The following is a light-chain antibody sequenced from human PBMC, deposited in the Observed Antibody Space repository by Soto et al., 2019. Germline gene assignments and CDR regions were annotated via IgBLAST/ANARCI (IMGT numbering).Light chain of an antibody. CDR3: SSYTSSSTPSWA. CDR1: SSDVGGYNY. Sequence: QSALTQPASVYGSPGQSITISCTGTSSDVGGYNYVSWYQQHPGKAPKLMIYDVSNRPSGVSNRLSGSKSGNTASLTISGLQAEDEADYYCSSYTSSSTPSWAFGGGTKLTVL. V-gene: IGLV2-14*01. CDR2: DVS. J-gene: IGLJ3*02.